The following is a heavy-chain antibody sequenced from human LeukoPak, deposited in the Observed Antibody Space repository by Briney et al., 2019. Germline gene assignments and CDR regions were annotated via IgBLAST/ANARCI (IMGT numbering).Heavy chain of an antibody. V-gene: IGHV4-59*08. D-gene: IGHD5-24*01. CDR1: GGSISSYY. Sequence: SETLSLTCTVSGGSISSYYWSWIRQPPGKGLEWIGYIYYSGSTNYNPSLKSRVTISVDTSKNQFSLKLSSVTAADTAVNYCASQIATISPLDYWGQGTLVTVSS. CDR3: ASQIATISPLDY. J-gene: IGHJ4*02. CDR2: IYYSGST.